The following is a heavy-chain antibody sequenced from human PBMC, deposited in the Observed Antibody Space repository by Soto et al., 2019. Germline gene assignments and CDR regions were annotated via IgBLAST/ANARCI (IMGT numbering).Heavy chain of an antibody. CDR2: ISASSTHI. CDR3: ARGHDYFDNSLTFDY. CDR1: GFSFGGFS. J-gene: IGHJ4*02. Sequence: GGSLRLSCAASGFSFGGFSLNWVRQAPGKGLEWVSFISASSTHIYYGDSVRGRFTISRDNAKNSLYLQMNSLRAEDTAVYYCARGHDYFDNSLTFDYWGQGNLVTVSS. V-gene: IGHV3-21*01. D-gene: IGHD3-22*01.